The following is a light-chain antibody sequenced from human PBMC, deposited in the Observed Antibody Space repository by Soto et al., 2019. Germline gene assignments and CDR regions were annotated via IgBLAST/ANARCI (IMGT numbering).Light chain of an antibody. V-gene: IGLV1-47*02. CDR3: AAWDDSLNAYV. CDR2: LDT. Sequence: QSVLTQPPSAASTPGQRATLSCSGSSSNIGTFYVYWYQHLPGTAPRLLIYLDTQRPSGVPDRFSGSKSGTSASLAISGLRSEDEGNYYCAAWDDSLNAYVFGTGTKLTVL. J-gene: IGLJ1*01. CDR1: SSNIGTFY.